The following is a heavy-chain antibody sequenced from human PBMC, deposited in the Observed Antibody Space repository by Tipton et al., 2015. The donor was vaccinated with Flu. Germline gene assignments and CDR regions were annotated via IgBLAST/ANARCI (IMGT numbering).Heavy chain of an antibody. D-gene: IGHD3-10*01. Sequence: TLSLTCTVSGVSGNIGNYYWGWVRQPAGKGLEWIGRIYTGGSTNYNPALKSRVTMSIDTANNQFSLRLTSVTAADTAVYYCARDRGWPASLDYWGQGILVTVSS. J-gene: IGHJ4*02. V-gene: IGHV4-61*02. CDR1: GVSGNIGNYY. CDR3: ARDRGWPASLDY. CDR2: IYTGGST.